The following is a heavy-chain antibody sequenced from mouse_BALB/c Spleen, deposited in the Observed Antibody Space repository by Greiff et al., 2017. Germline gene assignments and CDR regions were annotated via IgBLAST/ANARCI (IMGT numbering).Heavy chain of an antibody. D-gene: IGHD2-4*01. J-gene: IGHJ4*01. CDR1: GFSLTSYG. Sequence: VKLVESGPGLVAPSQSLSITCTVSGFSLTSYGVHWVRQPPGKGLEWLGVIWAGGSTNYNSALMSRLSISKDNSKSQVFLKMNSLQTDDTAMYYCARGAMIIYAMDYWGQGTSVTVSS. CDR2: IWAGGST. V-gene: IGHV2-9*02. CDR3: ARGAMIIYAMDY.